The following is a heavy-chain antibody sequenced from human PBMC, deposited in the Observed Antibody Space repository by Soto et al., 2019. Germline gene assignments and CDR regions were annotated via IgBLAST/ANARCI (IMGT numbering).Heavy chain of an antibody. J-gene: IGHJ2*01. V-gene: IGHV4-30-4*01. CDR3: ARDVDSFSRYFHL. CDR2: IYYSGST. CDR1: GGSITSGDYY. Sequence: QVQLQESGPGLVKPSQTLSLTCTVSGGSITSGDYYWSWIRQPPGKGLEWIGYIYYSGSTYYNPSLTTRVTISVDTSKNQFSLKLSSVTAADTAVYYCARDVDSFSRYFHLWGRGTLVTVSS. D-gene: IGHD5-12*01.